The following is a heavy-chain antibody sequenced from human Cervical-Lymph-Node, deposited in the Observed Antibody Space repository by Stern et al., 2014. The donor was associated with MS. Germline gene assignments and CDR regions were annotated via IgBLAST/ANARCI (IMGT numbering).Heavy chain of an antibody. CDR3: ARGTGYSYYFDY. J-gene: IGHJ4*02. Sequence: VQLVESGAEVKKPGASVEVSCKASGYTFTDHYIHWVRQAPGQGLEWMGVINPSGGSTTNAKKFQGSVTMTRDSSTSTVHMELSRLRSEDTAVYYCARGTGYSYYFDYWGQGTLVTVSS. CDR2: INPSGGST. CDR1: GYTFTDHY. V-gene: IGHV1-46*01. D-gene: IGHD3/OR15-3a*01.